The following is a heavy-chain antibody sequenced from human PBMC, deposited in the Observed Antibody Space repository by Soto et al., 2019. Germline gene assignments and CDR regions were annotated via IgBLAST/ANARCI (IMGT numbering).Heavy chain of an antibody. V-gene: IGHV3-7*01. CDR2: IKQDGSDK. Sequence: PGGSLSLSCAASGFAFSSYWMSWVRQAPGKGLEWVANIKQDGSDKYYVDSVKGRFTISRDNAKNSLYLQMNSLRAEDTAVYYCARGGAVAGYYYYCGMDVWGQGATVTVSS. J-gene: IGHJ6*02. D-gene: IGHD6-19*01. CDR3: ARGGAVAGYYYYCGMDV. CDR1: GFAFSSYW.